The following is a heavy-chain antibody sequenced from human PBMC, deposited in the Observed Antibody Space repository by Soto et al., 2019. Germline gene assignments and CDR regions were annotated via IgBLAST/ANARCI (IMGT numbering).Heavy chain of an antibody. V-gene: IGHV3-23*01. CDR2: MSGSGDDT. Sequence: EVQLLESGGGLVQPGGSLRLSCAASGFTFSSYAISWVRQAPGKGLEWVSAMSGSGDDTYADYVKGRFTISRDNSKNTLYLQMNSLRVEDTAVYYCAKAVYCSSTRCYQDGMDVWGQGTTVTVSS. J-gene: IGHJ6*02. D-gene: IGHD2-2*01. CDR3: AKAVYCSSTRCYQDGMDV. CDR1: GFTFSSYA.